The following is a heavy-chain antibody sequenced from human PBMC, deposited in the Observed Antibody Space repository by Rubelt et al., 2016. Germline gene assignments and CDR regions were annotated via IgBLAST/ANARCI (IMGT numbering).Heavy chain of an antibody. CDR3: ATSGGNGGDFDY. D-gene: IGHD4-23*01. V-gene: IGHV4-61*08. CDR1: GGSISSGGYY. CDR2: MYYSGST. J-gene: IGHJ4*02. Sequence: QVQLQESGPGLVKPSQTLSLTCTVSGGSISSGGYYWSWIRQPPGKGLDWIGSMYYSGSTNYNPALKRRVTISMDTSKNQFCLKLSSVTAADTAVYYCATSGGNGGDFDYWGQGTLVTVSS.